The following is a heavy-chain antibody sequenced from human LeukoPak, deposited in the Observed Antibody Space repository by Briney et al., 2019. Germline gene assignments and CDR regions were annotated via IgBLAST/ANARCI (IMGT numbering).Heavy chain of an antibody. J-gene: IGHJ4*02. Sequence: GGSLRLSCAASGFTFSGSGIHWVRQASGIGLEWVGHIRSKANNYATAYAASVKGRFTISRDDSKNTAYLQINSLKTEDTALYYCTRHEDTIDYWGQGTLVTVSS. V-gene: IGHV3-73*01. CDR2: IRSKANNYAT. CDR1: GFTFSGSG. CDR3: TRHEDTIDY.